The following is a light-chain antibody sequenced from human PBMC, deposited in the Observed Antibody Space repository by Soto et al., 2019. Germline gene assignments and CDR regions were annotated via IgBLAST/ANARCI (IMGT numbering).Light chain of an antibody. J-gene: IGKJ5*01. CDR1: QSVGSN. Sequence: EIVLTQSPGTLSLCPGERATLSCRSSQSVGSNLAWYQQKFGQAPRLLIYGASTRATAIPARFSGSGSETEFTLTISSLQSEDFAIYYCQQYNHWPPITFGQGTRLEIK. V-gene: IGKV3-15*01. CDR2: GAS. CDR3: QQYNHWPPIT.